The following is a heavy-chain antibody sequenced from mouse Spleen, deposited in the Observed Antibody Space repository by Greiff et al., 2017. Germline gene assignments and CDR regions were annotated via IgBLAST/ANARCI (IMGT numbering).Heavy chain of an antibody. J-gene: IGHJ2*01. Sequence: EVQRVESGPGLVKPSQSLSLTCSVTGYSITSGYYWNWIRQFPGNKLEWMGYISYDGSNNYNPSLKNRISITRDTSKNQFFLKLNSVTTEDTATYYCARLTGYFDYWGQGTTLTVSS. CDR2: ISYDGSN. CDR3: ARLTGYFDY. D-gene: IGHD4-1*01. V-gene: IGHV3-6*01. CDR1: GYSITSGYY.